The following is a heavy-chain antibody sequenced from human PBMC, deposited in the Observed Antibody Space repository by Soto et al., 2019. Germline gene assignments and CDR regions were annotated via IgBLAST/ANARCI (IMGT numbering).Heavy chain of an antibody. J-gene: IGHJ4*02. D-gene: IGHD3-22*01. V-gene: IGHV1-69*08. CDR2: IIPINGKT. CDR1: GGTFSSYT. Sequence: GASVKVSCKASGGTFSSYTISWVRQAPGQGLEWMGRIIPINGKTNYAQKFQGRVTITADTSTSTAYMELMSLRSEDTAVYYCARDLGVVIGDFDYWGQGTLVTVSS. CDR3: ARDLGVVIGDFDY.